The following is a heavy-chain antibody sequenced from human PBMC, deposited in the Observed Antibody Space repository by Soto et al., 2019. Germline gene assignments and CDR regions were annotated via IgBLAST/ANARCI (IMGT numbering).Heavy chain of an antibody. J-gene: IGHJ5*02. D-gene: IGHD3-22*01. CDR3: ATVSLTMVVVPVGGS. CDR2: INTYRGDT. V-gene: IGHV1-18*04. CDR1: GYTLTSYG. Sequence: QVQLVQSGPEVKKPGASVKVSCRPSGYTLTSYGISWVRQATGQGLEWMGWINTYRGDTIYAQKVQGRVSMTTDTSTSTAYMDLKSLRTDDAAMYYCATVSLTMVVVPVGGSWGQGTLGTVSS.